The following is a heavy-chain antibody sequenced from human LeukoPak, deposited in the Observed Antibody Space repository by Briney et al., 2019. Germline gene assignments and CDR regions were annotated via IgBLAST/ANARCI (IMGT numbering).Heavy chain of an antibody. CDR3: ARIERSSYSLGFDY. D-gene: IGHD6-6*01. V-gene: IGHV4-31*03. Sequence: PSETLSLTCTVSGGSISSSGYYWSWIRQHPGKGLEWIGHIYYSGTSLYNPSLTSRVTISVDTSKNQFSLKLTSVNDADTAVYYCARIERSSYSLGFDYWGQGTLVTVSS. CDR2: IYYSGTS. J-gene: IGHJ4*02. CDR1: GGSISSSGYY.